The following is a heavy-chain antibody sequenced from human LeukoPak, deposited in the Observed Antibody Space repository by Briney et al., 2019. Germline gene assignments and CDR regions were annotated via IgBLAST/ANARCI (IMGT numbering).Heavy chain of an antibody. Sequence: ASVTVSCKASGYTFTSYGISWVRQAPGQGLEWMGWISAYNGNTNYAQKLQGRVTMTTDTSTSTAYMELRSLRSDDTAVYYCARVEGSHGLRFLEWLLSGRSYFDYWGQGTLVTVSS. CDR2: ISAYNGNT. D-gene: IGHD3-3*01. CDR1: GYTFTSYG. J-gene: IGHJ4*02. V-gene: IGHV1-18*01. CDR3: ARVEGSHGLRFLEWLLSGRSYFDY.